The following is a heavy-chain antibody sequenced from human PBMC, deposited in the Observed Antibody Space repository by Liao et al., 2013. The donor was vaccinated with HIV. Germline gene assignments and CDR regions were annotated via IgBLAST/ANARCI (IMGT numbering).Heavy chain of an antibody. V-gene: IGHV4-59*12. CDR2: SFHDGTS. CDR3: AKVVLSEVDP. D-gene: IGHD3-16*02. Sequence: QVQLQESGPGLVKPSETLSLTCTVSGGSISNYYWSWIRQPAGKGLEWIGSSFHDGTSYYNPSLKSRVTISLDMSKNHFSLRLISVTAADTAVYYCAKVVLSEVDPWGQGTLVTVSS. J-gene: IGHJ5*02. CDR1: GGSISNYY.